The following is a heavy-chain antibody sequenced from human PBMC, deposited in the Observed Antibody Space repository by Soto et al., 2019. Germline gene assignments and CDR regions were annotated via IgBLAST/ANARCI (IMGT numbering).Heavy chain of an antibody. CDR2: ISSSSSYI. CDR1: GFTFSSYS. J-gene: IGHJ6*02. Sequence: GGSLRLSCAASGFTFSSYSMNWVRQAPGKGLEWVSSISSSSSYIYYADSVKGRFTISRDNAKNSLYLQMNSLRAEDTAVYYCARAGLRSDYGMDVWGQGTTVTVSS. V-gene: IGHV3-21*01. CDR3: ARAGLRSDYGMDV. D-gene: IGHD4-17*01.